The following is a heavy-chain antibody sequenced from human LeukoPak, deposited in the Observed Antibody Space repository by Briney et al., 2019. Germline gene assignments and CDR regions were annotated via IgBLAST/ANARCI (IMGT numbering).Heavy chain of an antibody. Sequence: ASVKVSCKASGYTFTSYGISWVRQAPGQGLEWMGWINPNSGGTNYAQKFQGRVTMTRDTSISTAYMELSRLRSDDTAAYYCARGESIRYCGGDCYIRDYWGQGTLVTVSS. CDR3: ARGESIRYCGGDCYIRDY. CDR2: INPNSGGT. CDR1: GYTFTSYG. D-gene: IGHD2-21*01. V-gene: IGHV1-2*02. J-gene: IGHJ4*02.